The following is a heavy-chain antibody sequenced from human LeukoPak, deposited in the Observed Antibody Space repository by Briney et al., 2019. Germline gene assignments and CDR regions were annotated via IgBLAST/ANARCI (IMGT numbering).Heavy chain of an antibody. V-gene: IGHV4-59*01. CDR3: ARALTVTTYVFDY. CDR2: IYYSGST. CDR1: GGSISSYY. J-gene: IGHJ4*02. Sequence: SETLSLTCTVSGGSISSYYWSWIRQPPGKGLEWIGYIYYSGSTNYNPSLKSRVTISVDTSKNQFSLKLSSVTAADTAVYYCARALTVTTYVFDYWDQGTLVTVSS. D-gene: IGHD4-11*01.